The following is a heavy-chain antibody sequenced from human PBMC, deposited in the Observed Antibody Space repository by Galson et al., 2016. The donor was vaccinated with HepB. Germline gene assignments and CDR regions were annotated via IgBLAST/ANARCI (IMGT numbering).Heavy chain of an antibody. Sequence: SLRLSCAASGFTFLSYGMHWVRQAPGKGLEWVAVISYDGSIKYYVDSVKGRFTISRDNSKNTLYLQMNSLRAEDTAVYYCAKDFTMIVVPYYYDGMDVWGQGTTVTFSS. CDR2: ISYDGSIK. CDR3: AKDFTMIVVPYYYDGMDV. V-gene: IGHV3-30*18. CDR1: GFTFLSYG. J-gene: IGHJ6*02. D-gene: IGHD3-22*01.